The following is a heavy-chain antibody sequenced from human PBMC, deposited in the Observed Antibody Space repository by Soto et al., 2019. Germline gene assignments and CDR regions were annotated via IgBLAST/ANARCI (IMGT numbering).Heavy chain of an antibody. Sequence: SETLSLTCTVSGGSISSGDYYWSWIRQPPGKGLEWIGYIYYSGSTYYNPSLKSRVTISVDTSKNRFSLKLSSVTAADTAVYYCARVRVAPNSGGMDVWGQVPTVTVSS. J-gene: IGHJ6*02. V-gene: IGHV4-30-4*01. CDR3: ARVRVAPNSGGMDV. D-gene: IGHD3-3*01. CDR2: IYYSGST. CDR1: GGSISSGDYY.